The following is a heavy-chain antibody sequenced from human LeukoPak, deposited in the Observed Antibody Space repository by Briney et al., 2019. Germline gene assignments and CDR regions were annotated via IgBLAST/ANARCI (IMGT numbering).Heavy chain of an antibody. J-gene: IGHJ4*02. CDR3: ARGLAVSGRSSLDF. CDR1: GGSISSYY. Sequence: SETLSLTCSVSGGSISSYYWSWIRQPPGKGLEWIGYIYYSGSTHYNPSLKSRVTITVDTSKNQFSLKLSSVTAADTAVYFCARGLAVSGRSSLDFWGQGTLATVSS. CDR2: IYYSGST. V-gene: IGHV4-59*01. D-gene: IGHD6-19*01.